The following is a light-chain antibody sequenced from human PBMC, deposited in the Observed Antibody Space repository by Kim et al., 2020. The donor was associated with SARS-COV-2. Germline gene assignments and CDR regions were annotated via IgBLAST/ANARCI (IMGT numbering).Light chain of an antibody. J-gene: IGLJ2*01. CDR3: NSRDSSGVV. CDR1: SLRSYY. V-gene: IGLV3-19*01. Sequence: SVALGQTVRITCQGASLRSYYASWYQQKPGQAPVLVIYGKNNRPSGIPDRFSGSSSGNTASLTITGAQAEDEADYYCNSRDSSGVVFGGGTQLTVL. CDR2: GKN.